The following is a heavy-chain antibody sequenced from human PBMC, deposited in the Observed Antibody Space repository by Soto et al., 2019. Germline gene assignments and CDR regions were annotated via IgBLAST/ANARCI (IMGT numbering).Heavy chain of an antibody. D-gene: IGHD3-9*01. Sequence: SVKVSCKASGGTFSSYAISWVRQAPGQGLEWMGGIIPIFGTANYAQKFQGRVTITADESTSTAYMELSSLRSEDTAVYYCARGSYYDILTGYHRGDWFDPWGQGTLVTVSS. CDR2: IIPIFGTA. CDR3: ARGSYYDILTGYHRGDWFDP. CDR1: GGTFSSYA. V-gene: IGHV1-69*13. J-gene: IGHJ5*02.